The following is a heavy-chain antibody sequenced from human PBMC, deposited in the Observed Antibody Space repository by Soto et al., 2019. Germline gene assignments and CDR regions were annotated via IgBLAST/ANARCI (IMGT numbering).Heavy chain of an antibody. D-gene: IGHD3-10*01. CDR1: GYTFTGYY. CDR2: INPNSGGT. J-gene: IGHJ4*02. CDR3: ARPSMVRGVQTFDY. V-gene: IGHV1-2*04. Sequence: ASVKVSCKASGYTFTGYYMHWVRQAPGQGLEWMGWINPNSGGTNYAQKFQGWVTMTRDTSISTAYMELSRLRSDDTAVYYCARPSMVRGVQTFDYWGQGTLVTVSS.